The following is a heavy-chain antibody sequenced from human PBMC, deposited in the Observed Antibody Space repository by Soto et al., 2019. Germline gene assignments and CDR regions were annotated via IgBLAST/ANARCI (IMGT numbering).Heavy chain of an antibody. Sequence: SVKVSCEASGCTFSSYTISWVRQSPGQGLEWMGRIIPILGIANYAQKFQGRVTITADKSTSTAYMELSSLRSEDTAVYYCARGYYTRVREYYYYMDVWGKGTTVTVSS. CDR1: GCTFSSYT. V-gene: IGHV1-69*02. D-gene: IGHD3-10*01. CDR3: ARGYYTRVREYYYYMDV. J-gene: IGHJ6*03. CDR2: IIPILGIA.